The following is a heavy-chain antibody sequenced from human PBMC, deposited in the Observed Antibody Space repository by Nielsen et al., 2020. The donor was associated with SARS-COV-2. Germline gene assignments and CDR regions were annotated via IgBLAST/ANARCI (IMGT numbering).Heavy chain of an antibody. J-gene: IGHJ6*03. D-gene: IGHD1-26*01. Sequence: SETLSLTCGVSGGSFFAYSWTWIRQSPGKGLEWIGDIDHRGNTHSRSSLESRVSIFRDTSKSQVSLRLSSVTAADTAVYFCARGHDGGTYYHYYLDVWGRGTTVTVSS. CDR1: GGSFFAYS. CDR2: IDHRGNT. CDR3: ARGHDGGTYYHYYLDV. V-gene: IGHV4-34*01.